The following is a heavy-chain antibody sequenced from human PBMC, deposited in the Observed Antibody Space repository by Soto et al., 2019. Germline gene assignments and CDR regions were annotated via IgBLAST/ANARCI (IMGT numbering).Heavy chain of an antibody. J-gene: IGHJ6*02. CDR1: GFTFSSYG. Sequence: GGSLRLSCAASGFTFSSYGMHWVRQAPGKGLEWVAVIWYDGSNKYYADSVKGRFTITRDNSKNTLYLQMNSLRAEDTAVYYCARDQVKTYYDFWSGYYLDYGMDVWGQGTTVTVSS. CDR2: IWYDGSNK. CDR3: ARDQVKTYYDFWSGYYLDYGMDV. D-gene: IGHD3-3*01. V-gene: IGHV3-33*01.